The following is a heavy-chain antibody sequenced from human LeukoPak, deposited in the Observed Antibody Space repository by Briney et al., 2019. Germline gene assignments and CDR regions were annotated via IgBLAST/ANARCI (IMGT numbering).Heavy chain of an antibody. CDR2: ISWDGGST. J-gene: IGHJ4*02. D-gene: IGHD5-24*01. Sequence: GGSLRLSCAASGFTFSSYDMHWVRQAPGKGLEWVSLISWDGGSTYYADSVKGRFTISRDNSKNYLYLQMNSLRTEDTALYYCAKDIRDGYNSGPFDYWGQGTLVTVSS. CDR3: AKDIRDGYNSGPFDY. V-gene: IGHV3-43*01. CDR1: GFTFSSYD.